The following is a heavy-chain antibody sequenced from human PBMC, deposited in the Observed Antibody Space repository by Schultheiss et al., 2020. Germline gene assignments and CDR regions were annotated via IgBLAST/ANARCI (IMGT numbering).Heavy chain of an antibody. J-gene: IGHJ4*02. CDR2: IYHSGST. CDR1: GGSISSSSYY. V-gene: IGHV4-39*01. CDR3: ARHTIAIFDFDS. Sequence: SETLSLTCTVSGGSISSSSYYRGWIRQPPGKGLEWIGSIYHSGSTYYNPSLKSRVTISVDTSKNQFSLKLSSVTAADTAVYYCARHTIAIFDFDSWGQGTLVTVSS. D-gene: IGHD2-2*02.